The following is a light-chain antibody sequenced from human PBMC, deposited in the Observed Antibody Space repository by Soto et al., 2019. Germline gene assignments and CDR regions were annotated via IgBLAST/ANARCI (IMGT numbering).Light chain of an antibody. Sequence: DIQMTQSPSSLSASVGDRVTITCRASQGISNYLAWYQQKPGKVPKLLIYAASTLQSGVPSRFSGSGSGTDFTLPISSLQTEDVATYYCQKYNSAPRAFGQGTKVEIK. J-gene: IGKJ1*01. CDR3: QKYNSAPRA. CDR1: QGISNY. CDR2: AAS. V-gene: IGKV1-27*01.